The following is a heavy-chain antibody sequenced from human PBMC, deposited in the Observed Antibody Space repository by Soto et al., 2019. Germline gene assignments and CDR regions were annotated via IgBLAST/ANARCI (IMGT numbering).Heavy chain of an antibody. CDR2: ISHSGTS. J-gene: IGHJ3*01. Sequence: QVELQESGPGLVKPSGTLSLTCAVSGGSISSSHWWPWVRQSPGKGLEYIGEISHSGTSNSNPSLKSLVTLSVDKSKNRFSLTLTSVTAADTAVYYCARVVLTITRGAFDAWGQGTLVIVSS. V-gene: IGHV4-4*02. D-gene: IGHD3-9*01. CDR3: ARVVLTITRGAFDA. CDR1: GGSISSSHW.